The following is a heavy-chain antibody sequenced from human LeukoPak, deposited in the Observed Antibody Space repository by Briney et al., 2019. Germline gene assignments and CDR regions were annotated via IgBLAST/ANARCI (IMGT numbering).Heavy chain of an antibody. D-gene: IGHD3-10*01. Sequence: GGSLRLSCVGSGFTFSRYWMSWVRQAPGKGLEWVAVISYDGSNEYYADSVKGRFTISRDSSENTLYLQMNSLRVEDTAVYYCARVGYYSSGPFSYFDYWGQGTLVTVSS. CDR1: GFTFSRYW. J-gene: IGHJ4*02. CDR2: ISYDGSNE. V-gene: IGHV3-30-3*01. CDR3: ARVGYYSSGPFSYFDY.